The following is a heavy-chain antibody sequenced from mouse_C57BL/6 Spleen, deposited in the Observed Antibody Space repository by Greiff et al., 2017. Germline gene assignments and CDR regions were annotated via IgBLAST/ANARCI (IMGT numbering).Heavy chain of an antibody. CDR1: GFTFSSYT. CDR3: ARQAVTDY. Sequence: EVQGVESGGGLVKPGGSLKLSCAASGFTFSSYTMSWVRQTPEKRLEWVATISGGGGNTYYPDSVKGRFTISRDNAKNTLYLQMSSLRSEDTALYYCARQAVTDYWGQGTTLTVSS. V-gene: IGHV5-9*01. D-gene: IGHD2-1*01. CDR2: ISGGGGNT. J-gene: IGHJ2*01.